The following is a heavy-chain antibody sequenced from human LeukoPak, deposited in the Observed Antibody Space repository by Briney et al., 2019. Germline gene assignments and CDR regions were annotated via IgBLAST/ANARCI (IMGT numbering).Heavy chain of an antibody. Sequence: ASVKVSCKASGDTFTGYYMHWVRQAPGQGLEWMGRINPNSGGTNYAQKFQGRVTMTRDTSISTAYMELSRLRSDDTAVYYCARDYLPDNAFDIWGQGTMVTVSS. V-gene: IGHV1-2*06. J-gene: IGHJ3*02. CDR1: GDTFTGYY. D-gene: IGHD1-14*01. CDR2: INPNSGGT. CDR3: ARDYLPDNAFDI.